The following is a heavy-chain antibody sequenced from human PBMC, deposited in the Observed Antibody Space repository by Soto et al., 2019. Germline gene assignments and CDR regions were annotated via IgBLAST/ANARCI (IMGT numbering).Heavy chain of an antibody. CDR1: GVSISSAGYY. Sequence: QVRLQESGPGLVRPSETLSLTCTASGVSISSAGYYWSWIRHHPGKGLEWIGTTFYSASTYYNPSLKSATSISVDTSKNQFSLNLSSVTAADTAVYYFASPSMLRGVIAFDQWGPGIQVTVSS. J-gene: IGHJ4*02. CDR3: ASPSMLRGVIAFDQ. D-gene: IGHD3-10*01. CDR2: TFYSAST. V-gene: IGHV4-31*01.